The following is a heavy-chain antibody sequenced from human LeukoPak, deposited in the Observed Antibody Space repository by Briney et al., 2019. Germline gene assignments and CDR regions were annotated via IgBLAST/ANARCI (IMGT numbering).Heavy chain of an antibody. Sequence: PSETLSLTCTVSGYSISSGYYWGWIRQPPGQGLEWIGSIYHSGSTYYNPSLKSRVTISVDTSKNQFSLKLSSVTAADTAVYYCARDQPYFDKWGQGTLVTVSS. CDR3: ARDQPYFDK. CDR2: IYHSGST. V-gene: IGHV4-38-2*02. CDR1: GYSISSGYY. J-gene: IGHJ4*02.